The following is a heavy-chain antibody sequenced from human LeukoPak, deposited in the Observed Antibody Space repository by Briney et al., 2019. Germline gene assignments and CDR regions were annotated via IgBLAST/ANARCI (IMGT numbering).Heavy chain of an antibody. CDR3: ARYWGVQLWPHWYFDL. Sequence: SETLSLTCTVSGGSISSYYWSWFRQIPRKGGEWIGYIYYSGSTKYHTSLKSRVTISVDRSKNQFSLKLNSVTAADTAGYYCARYWGVQLWPHWYFDLWGRGSLVTVSS. D-gene: IGHD5-18*01. J-gene: IGHJ2*01. CDR1: GGSISSYY. V-gene: IGHV4-59*01. CDR2: IYYSGST.